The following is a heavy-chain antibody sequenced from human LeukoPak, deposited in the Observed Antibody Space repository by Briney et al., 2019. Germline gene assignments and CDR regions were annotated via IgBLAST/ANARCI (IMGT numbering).Heavy chain of an antibody. CDR1: GGSISSYY. V-gene: IGHV4-59*08. Sequence: SETLSLTCSVSGGSISSYYWTWIRQPPGKGLEWIGYIHYSGSTNYNPSLKSRVTISVETSKNQFSLKLNSVTAADTAMYYCARLVTGATNWFDPWGQGTLVTVSS. D-gene: IGHD1-20*01. CDR3: ARLVTGATNWFDP. J-gene: IGHJ5*02. CDR2: IHYSGST.